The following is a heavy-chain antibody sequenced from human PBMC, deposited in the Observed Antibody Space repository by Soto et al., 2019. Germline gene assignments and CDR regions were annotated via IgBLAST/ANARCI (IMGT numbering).Heavy chain of an antibody. CDR3: ARYYFDNSGYSNWFDP. J-gene: IGHJ5*02. D-gene: IGHD3-22*01. V-gene: IGHV4-31*03. CDR1: GGSISSGAYY. CDR2: MHYSGIA. Sequence: QVQLQESGPGLVKPSQTLSLTCTVSGGSISSGAYYWSWIRQHSEKGLEWIGYMHYSGIAYYNPSLTSRVTISEDTSKNQFSLKLSSVTAADTAVYYCARYYFDNSGYSNWFDPWGRGTLVTVSS.